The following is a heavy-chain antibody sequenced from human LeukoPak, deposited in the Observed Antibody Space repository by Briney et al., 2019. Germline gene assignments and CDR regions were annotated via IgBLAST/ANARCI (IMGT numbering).Heavy chain of an antibody. CDR3: ARAGYCSGGSCYGNDY. V-gene: IGHV3-33*01. D-gene: IGHD2-15*01. Sequence: GRSLRLSCAASGFTFSSYGLHWVRQAPGKGLEWVAVIWYDGSIQYYADSVKGRFTISRDNSKNTLYLQMDSLRAEDTAVYYCARAGYCSGGSCYGNDYWGQGTLVTVSS. CDR2: IWYDGSIQ. J-gene: IGHJ4*02. CDR1: GFTFSSYG.